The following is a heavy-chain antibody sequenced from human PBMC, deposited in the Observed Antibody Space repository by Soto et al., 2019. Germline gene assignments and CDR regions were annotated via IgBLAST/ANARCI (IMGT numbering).Heavy chain of an antibody. CDR1: GGSISSGGYS. J-gene: IGHJ5*02. CDR3: ARASAVAGNWCDP. Sequence: SETLSLTCAVSGGSISSGGYSWSWIRQPPGKGLEWIGYIYHSGSTYYNPSLKSRVTISVDRSKNQFSLKLSSVTAADTAVYYCARASAVAGNWCDPWGQGTLVTVSS. CDR2: IYHSGST. D-gene: IGHD6-19*01. V-gene: IGHV4-30-2*01.